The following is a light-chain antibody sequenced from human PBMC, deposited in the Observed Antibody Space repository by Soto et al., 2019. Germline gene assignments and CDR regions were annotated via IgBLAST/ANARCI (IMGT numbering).Light chain of an antibody. CDR1: QSISSL. J-gene: IGKJ5*01. Sequence: DIQMTQSPSTLSASVGDRVTITCRASQSISSLLSWYQQKPGKAPKLLIYKASSLESGVPSRFSGSGSGTEFTLTISRLEPEDFAVYYCQQYGSSPTITFGQGTRLEIK. V-gene: IGKV1-5*03. CDR2: KAS. CDR3: QQYGSSPTIT.